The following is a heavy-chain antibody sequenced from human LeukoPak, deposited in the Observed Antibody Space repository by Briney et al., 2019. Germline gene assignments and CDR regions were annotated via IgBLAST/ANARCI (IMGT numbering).Heavy chain of an antibody. V-gene: IGHV3-23*01. CDR2: ISGSGGST. CDR1: GFTFSSYA. D-gene: IGHD2-15*01. Sequence: GGSLRLSCAASGFTFSSYAMSWVRQAPGKGLEWVSGISGSGGSTYYADSVKGRFTISRDNSKNTLYLQMNSLRAEDTAVYYCARASSLLSYYYYGMDVWGQGTTVTVSS. CDR3: ARASSLLSYYYYGMDV. J-gene: IGHJ6*02.